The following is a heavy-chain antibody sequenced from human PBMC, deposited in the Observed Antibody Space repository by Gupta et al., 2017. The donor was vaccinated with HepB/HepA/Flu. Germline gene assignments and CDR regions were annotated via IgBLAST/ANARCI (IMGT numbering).Heavy chain of an antibody. V-gene: IGHV3-7*01. CDR2: IKQDGSDK. J-gene: IGHJ5*01. CDR3: ARSFRWFDS. CDR1: EFTFRSYW. Sequence: EVQLVESGGGLVQPGGSLRLSCSAPEFTFRSYWMSWVRQAPGKGLEWVASIKQDGSDKYYVDSVKGRFAISRDNTKNSLYLQMNSLRVEDTAVYYCARSFRWFDSWGQGTLVTVSS.